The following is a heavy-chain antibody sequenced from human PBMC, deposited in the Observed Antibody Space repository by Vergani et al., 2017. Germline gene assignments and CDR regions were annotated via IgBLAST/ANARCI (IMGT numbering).Heavy chain of an antibody. V-gene: IGHV1-46*03. J-gene: IGHJ4*02. CDR1: GYTFTDYY. Sequence: VQLVQSGAEVKKPGATVKISCKVSGYTFTDYYMHWVQQAPGQGLEWMGIINPSGGSTTYAQQFQGRLTMTRDTSTSTVYMDLSNLRSEDTAVYYCARPHGDILPPDPRRLDYWGQGTLVTVSS. CDR2: INPSGGST. CDR3: ARPHGDILPPDPRRLDY.